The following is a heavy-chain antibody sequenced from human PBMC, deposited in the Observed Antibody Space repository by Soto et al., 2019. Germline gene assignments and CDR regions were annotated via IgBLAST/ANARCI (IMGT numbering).Heavy chain of an antibody. D-gene: IGHD2-15*01. V-gene: IGHV4-59*01. CDR3: ARVGGVAARTFDY. CDR1: GGSISPFY. J-gene: IGHJ4*02. CDR2: LYYSGNN. Sequence: QVQLQESGPGVVKPSETLSLTCTVSGGSISPFYWSWVRQPPGKGLEWIGYLYYSGNNNYNPSLKSRVTISVDASKNQVSLRLTSVTAADTAVYYCARVGGVAARTFDYWGQGTVVTVSS.